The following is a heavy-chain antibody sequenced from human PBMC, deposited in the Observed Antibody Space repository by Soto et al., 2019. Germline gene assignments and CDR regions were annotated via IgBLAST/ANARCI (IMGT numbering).Heavy chain of an antibody. V-gene: IGHV4-4*02. J-gene: IGHJ6*02. CDR3: ATQGFYRMGV. Sequence: SEILSLTYAVSGESITGDNWWSRVRQPPGKGLEWIGEIHHSGATNYNPSLKSRVTISVDASKNQFSLKLNSVTAADTAMFYCATQGFYRMGVWGRGTTVT. CDR1: GESITGDNW. CDR2: IHHSGAT.